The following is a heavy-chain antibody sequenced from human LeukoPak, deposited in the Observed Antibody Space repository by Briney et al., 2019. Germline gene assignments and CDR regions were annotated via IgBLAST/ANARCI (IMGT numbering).Heavy chain of an antibody. CDR1: GFTFSSYG. CDR3: AKDRAAAGNYFDY. J-gene: IGHJ4*02. CDR2: ISYDGSNK. Sequence: GRSLRLSCAASGFTFSSYGMHWVRQAPGKGLEWVAVISYDGSNKYYADSVKGRFTISRDNSKNTLYLQMNSLRAEDTAVYYCAKDRAAAGNYFDYWGQGTLVTVSS. D-gene: IGHD6-13*01. V-gene: IGHV3-30*18.